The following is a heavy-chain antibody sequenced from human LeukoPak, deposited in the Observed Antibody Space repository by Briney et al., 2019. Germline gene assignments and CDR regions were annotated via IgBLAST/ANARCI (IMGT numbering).Heavy chain of an antibody. Sequence: GRSLRLSCAASGFTFSSYGMHWVRQAPGKGLEWVAVISYDGSNKYYADSVKGRFTISRDNSKNTLYLQMNSLRAEDTAVYYCAKVVAAAVLGYFDYWGQGTLVTVSS. CDR3: AKVVAAAVLGYFDY. D-gene: IGHD6-13*01. J-gene: IGHJ4*02. CDR1: GFTFSSYG. CDR2: ISYDGSNK. V-gene: IGHV3-30*18.